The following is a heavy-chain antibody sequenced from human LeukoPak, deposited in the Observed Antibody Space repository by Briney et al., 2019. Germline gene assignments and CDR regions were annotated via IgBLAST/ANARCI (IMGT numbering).Heavy chain of an antibody. CDR2: IYTSGST. J-gene: IGHJ4*02. Sequence: PSETLSLTCTVSGGSISSYYWSWIRQPVGKGLEWIGHIYTSGSTNYNPSLKSRVTMSVDTSKNQFSLKLSSVTAADTAVYYCARGVGGARNFHFDDWGQGTLVTVSS. D-gene: IGHD1-26*01. CDR1: GGSISSYY. V-gene: IGHV4-4*07. CDR3: ARGVGGARNFHFDD.